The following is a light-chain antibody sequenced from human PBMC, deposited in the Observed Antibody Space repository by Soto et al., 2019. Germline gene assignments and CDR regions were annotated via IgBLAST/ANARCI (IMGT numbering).Light chain of an antibody. V-gene: IGKV3-20*01. J-gene: IGKJ1*01. CDR1: QSIAGTY. CDR2: GAS. Sequence: EIVLTQSPGTLSLSPGERATLSCRASQSIAGTYLAWYQQKPGQAPRLLIYGASSRATGIPERFSGSGSGTDFTLTINRLEAEDFAVYYCHHYGSTFRTFGQGTKVELK. CDR3: HHYGSTFRT.